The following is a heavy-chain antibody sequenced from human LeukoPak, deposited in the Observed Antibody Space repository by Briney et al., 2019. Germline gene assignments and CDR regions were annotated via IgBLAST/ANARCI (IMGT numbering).Heavy chain of an antibody. Sequence: SGGSLRLSCAASGFTFASYAMHWVRQPPAKGLEWVTLLAYDGTNKQYADSVKGRFTISRDNSQNTVDLQMDSLRAEDTAVYYCARGGPLGDTNRFDFWGQGILVTVSS. CDR1: GFTFASYA. CDR3: ARGGPLGDTNRFDF. D-gene: IGHD1-14*01. V-gene: IGHV3-30*04. CDR2: LAYDGTNK. J-gene: IGHJ4*02.